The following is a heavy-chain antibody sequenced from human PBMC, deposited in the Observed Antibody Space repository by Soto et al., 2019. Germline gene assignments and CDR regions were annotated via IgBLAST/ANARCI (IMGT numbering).Heavy chain of an antibody. CDR2: IYYSGST. V-gene: IGHV4-59*01. D-gene: IGHD3-3*01. CDR1: GGSISSYY. J-gene: IGHJ4*02. Sequence: PSETLSLTCTVSGGSISSYYWSWIRQPPGKGLEWIGYIYYSGSTNYNPSLKSRVTISVDASKNQFSLKLSSVTAADTAVYYCASSNVLRFLEWLPLDYWGQGTLVTVSS. CDR3: ASSNVLRFLEWLPLDY.